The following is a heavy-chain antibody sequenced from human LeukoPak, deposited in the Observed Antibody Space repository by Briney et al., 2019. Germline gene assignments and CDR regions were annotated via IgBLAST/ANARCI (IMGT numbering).Heavy chain of an antibody. CDR1: GFSFSTYG. D-gene: IGHD1-26*01. J-gene: IGHJ5*02. V-gene: IGHV3-23*01. CDR3: ARIVGAFGGGPDNWFDP. Sequence: GGSLRLSCAASGFSFSTYGMSWVRQAPGKGLEWVSAISGSGGSTYYADSVKGRFPISRDNSKNTLYLQMNSLRAEDTAVYYCARIVGAFGGGPDNWFDPWGQGTLVTVSS. CDR2: ISGSGGST.